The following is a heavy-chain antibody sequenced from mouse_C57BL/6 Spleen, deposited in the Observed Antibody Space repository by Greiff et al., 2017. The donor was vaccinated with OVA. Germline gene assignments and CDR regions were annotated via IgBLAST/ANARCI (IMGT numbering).Heavy chain of an antibody. CDR3: ARRANYYGSSYDYYAMDY. Sequence: EVQLVESGPGLVKPSQSLSLTCSVTGYSITSGYYWYWIRQFPGNKLEWMGYISYDGSNNYNPSLKNRISITRDTSTNQFFLKLNSVTTEDTATYYCARRANYYGSSYDYYAMDYWGQGTSVTVSS. CDR1: GYSITSGYY. D-gene: IGHD1-1*01. V-gene: IGHV3-6*01. CDR2: ISYDGSN. J-gene: IGHJ4*01.